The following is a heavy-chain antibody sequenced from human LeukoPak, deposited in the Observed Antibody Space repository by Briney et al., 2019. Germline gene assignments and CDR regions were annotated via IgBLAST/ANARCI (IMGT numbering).Heavy chain of an antibody. J-gene: IGHJ4*02. Sequence: GASVKVSCKASGYTFTSYGISWVRQAPGQGLEWMGWISAYNGNTNYAQKLQGRVTMTTDTSTSTAYMELRSLRSDDTAVYYCARDLGAHDSSGYYYGDPTNYFDYWGQGTLVTVSS. CDR2: ISAYNGNT. CDR3: ARDLGAHDSSGYYYGDPTNYFDY. D-gene: IGHD3-22*01. CDR1: GYTFTSYG. V-gene: IGHV1-18*01.